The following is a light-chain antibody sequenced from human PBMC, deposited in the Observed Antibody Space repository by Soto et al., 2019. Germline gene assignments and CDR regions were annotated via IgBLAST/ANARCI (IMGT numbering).Light chain of an antibody. CDR3: SSYAGSNNLV. CDR2: EVT. Sequence: QSVLTQPPSASGSPGQSVTISCTGTSRDVGGYNYVSWYQQHPGKAPKLMIYEVTKRPSGVPDRFSASKSGNTASLTVSGLQAEDEADYYCSSYAGSNNLVFGTGTKVTVL. J-gene: IGLJ1*01. V-gene: IGLV2-8*01. CDR1: SRDVGGYNY.